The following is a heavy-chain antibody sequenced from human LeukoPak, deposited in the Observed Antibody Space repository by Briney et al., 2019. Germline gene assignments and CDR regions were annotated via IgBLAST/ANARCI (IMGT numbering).Heavy chain of an antibody. CDR1: GYTFTSYA. CDR3: ARKMPFIAAAGNNWFDP. D-gene: IGHD6-13*01. CDR2: INTNTGNP. Sequence: ASVKVSCKASGYTFTSYAMNWVRQAPGQGLEWMGWINTNTGNPTYAQGFTGRFVFSLDTSVSTAYLQISSLKAEDTAVYYCARKMPFIAAAGNNWFDPWGQGTLVTVSS. J-gene: IGHJ5*02. V-gene: IGHV7-4-1*02.